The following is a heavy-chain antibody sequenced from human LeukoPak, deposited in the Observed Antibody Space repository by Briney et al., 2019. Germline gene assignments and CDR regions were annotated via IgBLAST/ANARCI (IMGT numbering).Heavy chain of an antibody. CDR2: ISYDGSNK. Sequence: GGSLGLSCAASGFTFSSYAMSWVRQAPGKGLEWVAVISYDGSNKYYADSVKGRFTISRDNSKNTLYLQMNSLRAEDTAVYYCARGVVRYFDYWGQGALVTVSS. V-gene: IGHV3-30-3*01. CDR3: ARGVVRYFDY. CDR1: GFTFSSYA. J-gene: IGHJ4*02. D-gene: IGHD3-9*01.